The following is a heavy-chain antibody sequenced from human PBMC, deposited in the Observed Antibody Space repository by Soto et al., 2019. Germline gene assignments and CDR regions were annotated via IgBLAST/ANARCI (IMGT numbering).Heavy chain of an antibody. CDR3: ASPRGVWSGYVY. Sequence: SETLSLTCTVSGGSISSYYWSWIRQPPGKGLEWIGYIYYSGSTNYNPSPKSRVTISVDTSKNQFSLKLSSVTAADTAVYYCASPRGVWSGYVYWGQGTLVTVSS. V-gene: IGHV4-59*08. CDR1: GGSISSYY. CDR2: IYYSGST. D-gene: IGHD3-3*01. J-gene: IGHJ4*02.